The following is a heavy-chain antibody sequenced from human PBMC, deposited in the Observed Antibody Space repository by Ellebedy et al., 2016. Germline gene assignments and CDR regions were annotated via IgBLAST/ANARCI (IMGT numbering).Heavy chain of an antibody. CDR1: GFTFSGSA. Sequence: GGSLRLXCAASGFTFSGSAMHWVRQASGKGLEWVGRIRSQANSYATAYAASVKGRFTISRDDSKNTAYLQINSLKTEDTAVYYCTTWDRQIDYWGQGTLVTVSS. D-gene: IGHD1-26*01. CDR2: IRSQANSYAT. J-gene: IGHJ4*02. V-gene: IGHV3-73*01. CDR3: TTWDRQIDY.